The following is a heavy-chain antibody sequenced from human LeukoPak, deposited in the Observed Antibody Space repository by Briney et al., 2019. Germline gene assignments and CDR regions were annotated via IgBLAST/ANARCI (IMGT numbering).Heavy chain of an antibody. J-gene: IGHJ5*02. Sequence: SETLSLTCTVSGGSISSSSYYWGWIRQPPGKGLEWIGSIYYSGSTYYNPSLKSRVTISVDTSKNQFSLKLSSVTATDTAVYYCARIPYYYDSSGSIWFDPWGQGTLVTVSS. CDR1: GGSISSSSYY. CDR3: ARIPYYYDSSGSIWFDP. D-gene: IGHD3-22*01. CDR2: IYYSGST. V-gene: IGHV4-39*07.